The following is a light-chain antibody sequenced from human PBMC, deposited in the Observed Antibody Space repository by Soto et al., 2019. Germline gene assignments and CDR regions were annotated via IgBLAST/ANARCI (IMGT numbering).Light chain of an antibody. J-gene: IGKJ2*01. CDR1: QGIRND. Sequence: AIQMTQSPSSLSASVGDRVTITCRARQGIRNDLGWYQQKPGKAPKLLIYAESSLQSGVPSRFSGSGSGTDFTLTIISLQPEDFATYYCLQDYNYPHTFGQGTKLEIK. V-gene: IGKV1-6*01. CDR3: LQDYNYPHT. CDR2: AES.